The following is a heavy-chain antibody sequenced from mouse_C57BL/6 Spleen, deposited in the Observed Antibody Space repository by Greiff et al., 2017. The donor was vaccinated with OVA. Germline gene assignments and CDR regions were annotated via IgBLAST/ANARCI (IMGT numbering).Heavy chain of an antibody. CDR1: GYTFTSYW. J-gene: IGHJ3*01. CDR2: IDPSDSDT. CDR3: ARGGD. V-gene: IGHV1-52*01. Sequence: QVQLQQPGAELVRPGSSVKLSCKASGYTFTSYWMHWVKQRPIQGLEWIGNIDPSDSDTHYNQKFKDKATLTADKSSSTAYMQLSSLTSEDSAVYYCARGGDWGQGTLVTVSA.